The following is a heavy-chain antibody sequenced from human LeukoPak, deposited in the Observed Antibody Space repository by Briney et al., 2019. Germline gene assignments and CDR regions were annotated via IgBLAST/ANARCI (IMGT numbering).Heavy chain of an antibody. CDR3: AKEIGSSRPFDY. J-gene: IGHJ4*02. CDR1: GFTFSNYG. Sequence: QPGGSLRLYCAASGFTFSNYGMNWVRQAPGKGLEWVSAITVSGDTPFYADSVKGRFTISRDNSKNTLYLQMNSLRGEDTAVYYCAKEIGSSRPFDYWGQGTLVTVSS. CDR2: ITVSGDTP. D-gene: IGHD2-2*01. V-gene: IGHV3-23*01.